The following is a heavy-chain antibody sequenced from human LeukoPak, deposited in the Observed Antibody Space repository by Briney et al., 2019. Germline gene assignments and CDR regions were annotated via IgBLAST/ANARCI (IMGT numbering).Heavy chain of an antibody. CDR3: ARKIVGAIKSYFDY. J-gene: IGHJ4*02. CDR2: IRQDGGLK. CDR1: GFTFSSYW. D-gene: IGHD1-26*01. Sequence: GGSLRLSCTASGFTFSSYWMSWVRQAPGKGLEWVANIRQDGGLKHYVDSVKGRFTISRDNAENSLYLQMNSLRAEDTAVYYCARKIVGAIKSYFDYWGQGTLVTASS. V-gene: IGHV3-7*01.